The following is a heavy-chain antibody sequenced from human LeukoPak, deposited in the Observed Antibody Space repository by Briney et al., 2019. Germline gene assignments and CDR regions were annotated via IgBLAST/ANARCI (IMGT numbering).Heavy chain of an antibody. CDR3: AKRMGPSIAAADLDY. Sequence: GGSLRLSCAASGSTFSSYGMSWVRQAPGKGLGWVAVISYDGSNKYYADSVKGRFTISRDNSKNTLYLQMNSLRAEDTAVYYCAKRMGPSIAAADLDYWGQGTLVTVSS. V-gene: IGHV3-30*18. D-gene: IGHD6-13*01. CDR1: GSTFSSYG. CDR2: ISYDGSNK. J-gene: IGHJ4*02.